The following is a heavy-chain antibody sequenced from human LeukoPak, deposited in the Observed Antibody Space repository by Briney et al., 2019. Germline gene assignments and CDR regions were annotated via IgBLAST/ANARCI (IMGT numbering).Heavy chain of an antibody. CDR2: IWYDGSNK. V-gene: IGHV3-33*01. CDR1: GFTFSSYG. CDR3: DRGAGGGCYNWFDP. Sequence: GGSLRLSCAASGFTFSSYGMHWVRQAPGKGLEWVAVIWYDGSNKYYADSVKGRFTISRDNSKNTLYLQMNSLRAEDAAVNYRDRGAGGGCYNWFDPWGQGTLVTVSS. D-gene: IGHD6-19*01. J-gene: IGHJ5*02.